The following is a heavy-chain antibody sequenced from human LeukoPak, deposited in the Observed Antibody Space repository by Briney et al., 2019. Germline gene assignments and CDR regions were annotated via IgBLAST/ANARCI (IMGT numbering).Heavy chain of an antibody. J-gene: IGHJ4*02. CDR2: IRYDGSNQ. Sequence: GGSLRLSCAASGFTFSTYGMHWVRQAPGKGLEWVAIIRYDGSNQYYADSVKGRFTISRDNSKNTLYLQMNSLRAEDTAVYSCARGGDYSNYVGYWGQGTLVTVSS. CDR3: ARGGDYSNYVGY. D-gene: IGHD4-11*01. CDR1: GFTFSTYG. V-gene: IGHV3-30*02.